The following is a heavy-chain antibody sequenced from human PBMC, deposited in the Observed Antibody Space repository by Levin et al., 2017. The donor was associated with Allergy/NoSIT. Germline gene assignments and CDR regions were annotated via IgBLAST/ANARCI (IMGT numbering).Heavy chain of an antibody. D-gene: IGHD5-12*01. V-gene: IGHV3-7*01. CDR2: IKPDGIEK. J-gene: IGHJ4*02. Sequence: PGGSLRLSCVGSGFAFSGHWMTWVRQAPGKGLEWVANIKPDGIEKYYVDSVKGRFTISRDNAENSVSLQMKNLRVEDTAVYYCARGYGWLRLRPLAPFDYWGQGTLVTVSS. CDR3: ARGYGWLRLRPLAPFDY. CDR1: GFAFSGHW.